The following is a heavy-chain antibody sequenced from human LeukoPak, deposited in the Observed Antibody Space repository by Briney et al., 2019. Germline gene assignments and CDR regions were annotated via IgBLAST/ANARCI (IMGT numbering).Heavy chain of an antibody. D-gene: IGHD6-13*01. V-gene: IGHV3-48*03. CDR2: ISSSGSTI. Sequence: PGGSLTLSCAASGFTFSSYEMNWVRQAPGKGLEWVSYISSSGSTIYYADSVKGRFTISRDNAKNSLYLQMNSLRAEDTAVYYCARAAYSSSWYLPDFDYWGQGTLITVSS. CDR1: GFTFSSYE. CDR3: ARAAYSSSWYLPDFDY. J-gene: IGHJ4*02.